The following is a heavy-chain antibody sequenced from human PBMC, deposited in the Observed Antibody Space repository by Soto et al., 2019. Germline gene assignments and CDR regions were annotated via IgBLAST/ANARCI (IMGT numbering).Heavy chain of an antibody. CDR1: GDSISNNYW. J-gene: IGHJ4*02. Sequence: KPSETLSLTCDVSGDSISNNYWWTWVRQFPGEGLQWIGEIFHSGSTNYYPPLKNRVIISEDKSNNRFSLMLRSVTAADTAVYFCARGDFWSGSDYWGQGIQVTVSS. CDR3: ARGDFWSGSDY. D-gene: IGHD3-3*01. CDR2: IFHSGST. V-gene: IGHV4-4*02.